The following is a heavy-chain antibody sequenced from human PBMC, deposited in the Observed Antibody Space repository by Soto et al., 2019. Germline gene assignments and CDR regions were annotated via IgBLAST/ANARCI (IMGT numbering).Heavy chain of an antibody. CDR1: GFTFSSYG. J-gene: IGHJ6*02. Sequence: GGSLRLSCAASGFTFSSYGMHWVRQAPGKGLEWVAVISYDGSNKYYADSVKGRFTISRDNSKNTLYLQMNSLRAEDTAVYYCARGGSYVLSYSGMDVWGQGTTVTVSS. D-gene: IGHD1-26*01. CDR3: ARGGSYVLSYSGMDV. CDR2: ISYDGSNK. V-gene: IGHV3-30*03.